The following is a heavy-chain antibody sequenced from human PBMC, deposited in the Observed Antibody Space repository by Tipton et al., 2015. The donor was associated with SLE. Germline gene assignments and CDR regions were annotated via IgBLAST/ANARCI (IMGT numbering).Heavy chain of an antibody. Sequence: TLSLTCTVSGYSISSGYYWGWIRRPPGKGLEWIGSIFHSGRTYYNTSLKSRVTISVDTSKNQFSLKLSSVTAADTAVYYCARDIAAAGTYYFDYWGQGTLVTVSS. J-gene: IGHJ4*02. CDR3: ARDIAAAGTYYFDY. CDR2: IFHSGRT. D-gene: IGHD6-13*01. V-gene: IGHV4-38-2*02. CDR1: GYSISSGYY.